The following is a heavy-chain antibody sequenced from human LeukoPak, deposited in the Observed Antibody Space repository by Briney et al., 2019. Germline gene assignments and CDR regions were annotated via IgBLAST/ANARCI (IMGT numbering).Heavy chain of an antibody. J-gene: IGHJ4*02. CDR1: GFTVSSNS. V-gene: IGHV3-53*01. CDR2: IYSDNT. CDR3: AKAGNYDSSGYWVV. D-gene: IGHD3-22*01. Sequence: PGGSLRLSCTVSGFTVSSNSMSWVRQAPGKGLEWVSFIYSDNTHYSDSVKGRFTISRDNSKNTLYLQMNSLRAEDTAVYYCAKAGNYDSSGYWVVWGQGTLVTVSS.